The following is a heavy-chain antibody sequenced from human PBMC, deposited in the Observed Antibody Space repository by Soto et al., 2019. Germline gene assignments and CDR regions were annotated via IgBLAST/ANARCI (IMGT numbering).Heavy chain of an antibody. CDR1: GLTFNSYA. CDR3: ARGGDFWSGIDY. CDR2: ISYDGSNK. J-gene: IGHJ4*02. Sequence: QVQLVESGGGVVQPGRSLRLSCAASGLTFNSYAMHWVRQAPGKGLEWVAVISYDGSNKNYADSVKGRFTISRDNSKNTLYLQMNSLRAEDTAVYYCARGGDFWSGIDYWGQGTLVTVSS. V-gene: IGHV3-30-3*01. D-gene: IGHD3-3*01.